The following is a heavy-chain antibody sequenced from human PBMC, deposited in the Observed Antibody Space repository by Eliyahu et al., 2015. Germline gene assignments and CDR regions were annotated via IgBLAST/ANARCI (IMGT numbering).Heavy chain of an antibody. J-gene: IGHJ5*02. D-gene: IGHD3-10*01. V-gene: IGHV4-59*01. CDR1: GGSISSYY. CDR2: IYYSGST. Sequence: QVQLQESGPGLVKPSETLSLTCTVSGGSISSYYWSWIRQPPGKGLEWIGYIYYSGSTNYNPSLKSRVTISVDTSKNQFSLKLSSVTAADTAVYYCARDGSGSYYPPPGVWFDPWDQGTLVTVSS. CDR3: ARDGSGSYYPPPGVWFDP.